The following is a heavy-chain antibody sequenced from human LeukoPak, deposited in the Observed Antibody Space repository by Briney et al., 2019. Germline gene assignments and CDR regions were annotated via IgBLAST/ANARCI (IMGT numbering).Heavy chain of an antibody. J-gene: IGHJ4*02. D-gene: IGHD4-4*01. V-gene: IGHV3-30-3*01. CDR1: GFTFSSYA. CDR2: ISYDGSNK. Sequence: GGSLRLSCAASGFTFSSYAMSWVRQAPGKGLEWVAVISYDGSNKYYADSVKGRFTISRDNSKNTLYLQMNSLRAEDTAVYYCASGEGLQSYFDYWGQGTLVTVSS. CDR3: ASGEGLQSYFDY.